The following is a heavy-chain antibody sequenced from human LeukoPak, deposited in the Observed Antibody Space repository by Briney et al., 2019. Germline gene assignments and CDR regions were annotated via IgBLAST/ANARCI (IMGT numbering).Heavy chain of an antibody. CDR3: ARVSSGSYFGYYYYYMDV. CDR2: INSDGSST. D-gene: IGHD1-26*01. J-gene: IGHJ6*03. CDR1: GFTFSNYW. Sequence: GGSLRLSCAASGFTFSNYWMHWVRQAPGKGLVWVSRINSDGSSTSYADSVKGRFAISRDNAKNTLYLQLNSLRAEDTAVYYCARVSSGSYFGYYYYYMDVWGKGTTVTVSS. V-gene: IGHV3-74*01.